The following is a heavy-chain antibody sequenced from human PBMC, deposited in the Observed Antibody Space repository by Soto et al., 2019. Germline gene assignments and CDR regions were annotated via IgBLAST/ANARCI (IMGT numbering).Heavy chain of an antibody. CDR1: GYTFTDYF. CDR3: ARVTLKAGNWFDP. CDR2: INPNSRGT. J-gene: IGHJ5*02. V-gene: IGHV1-2*02. Sequence: GASVKVSCKASGYTFTDYFIHWVRLAPGQGFEWMGWINPNSRGTNYAQKFQGRVTMTRDTSNSTAYMELRGLTSDDTAVYYCARVTLKAGNWFDPWGQGTLVTVSS.